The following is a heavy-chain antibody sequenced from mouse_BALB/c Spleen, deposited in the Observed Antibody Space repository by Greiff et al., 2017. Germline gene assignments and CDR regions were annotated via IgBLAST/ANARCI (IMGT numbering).Heavy chain of an antibody. J-gene: IGHJ2*01. V-gene: IGHV5-17*02. CDR3: ARMITTTGYYFDY. CDR1: GFTFSSFG. D-gene: IGHD2-4*01. CDR2: ISSGSSTI. Sequence: EVLLVESGGGLVQPGGSRKLSCAASGFTFSSFGMHWVRQAPEKGLEWVAYISSGSSTIYYADTVKGRFTISRDNPKNTLFLQMTSLRSEDTAMYYCARMITTTGYYFDYWGQGTTLTVSS.